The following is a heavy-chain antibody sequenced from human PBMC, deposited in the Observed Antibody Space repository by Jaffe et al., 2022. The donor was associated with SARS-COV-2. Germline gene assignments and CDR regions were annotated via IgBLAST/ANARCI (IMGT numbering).Heavy chain of an antibody. D-gene: IGHD1-26*01. J-gene: IGHJ4*02. CDR1: GYTFTSYY. Sequence: QVQLVQSGAEVKKPGASVKVSCKASGYTFTSYYMHWVRQAPGQGLEWMGIINPSGGSTSYAQKFQGRVTMTRDTSTSTVYMELSSLRSEDTAVYYCARDLGAPIVGATWGYWGQGTLVTVSS. CDR3: ARDLGAPIVGATWGY. CDR2: INPSGGST. V-gene: IGHV1-46*01.